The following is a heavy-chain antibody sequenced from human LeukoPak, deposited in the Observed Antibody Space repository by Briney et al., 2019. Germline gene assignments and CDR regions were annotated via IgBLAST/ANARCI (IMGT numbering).Heavy chain of an antibody. Sequence: GGSLRLSCGASGFIFSNYNMNWVRQAPEKGLEWVSSISITSTYVYYADSVKGRFTISRDNAKNSLYLQMNSLKAEDTAVYYCARVPHYCSSTSCHLDYWGQGTLVTVSS. CDR3: ARVPHYCSSTSCHLDY. CDR2: ISITSTYV. D-gene: IGHD2-2*01. CDR1: GFIFSNYN. J-gene: IGHJ4*02. V-gene: IGHV3-21*01.